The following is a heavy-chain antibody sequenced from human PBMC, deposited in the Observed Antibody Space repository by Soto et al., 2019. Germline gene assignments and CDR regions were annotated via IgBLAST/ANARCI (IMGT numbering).Heavy chain of an antibody. CDR2: ITPMLGAA. CDR3: ATVDYYDSSGYYRTFGHNWFDP. D-gene: IGHD3-22*01. J-gene: IGHJ5*02. CDR1: GGTFSSYA. V-gene: IGHV1-69*10. Sequence: ASVKVSCKASGGTFSSYAFSWLRQAPGQGLEWMGGITPMLGAANYVPKFQGRISITADTSTDTAYMELSSLRSEDTAVYCCATVDYYDSSGYYRTFGHNWFDPWGQGNLVTVSS.